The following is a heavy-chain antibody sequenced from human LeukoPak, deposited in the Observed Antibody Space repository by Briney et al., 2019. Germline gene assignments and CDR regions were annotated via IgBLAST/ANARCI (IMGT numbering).Heavy chain of an antibody. CDR3: ARVNLGGRYFDWLQIYYYYGMDV. CDR1: GFTFSSYW. D-gene: IGHD3-9*01. Sequence: GGSLRLSCAASGFTFSSYWMSWVRQAPGKGLEWVANIKQDGSEKYYVDSVKGRFTISRDNAKNSLYLQMNSLRAEDTAVYYCARVNLGGRYFDWLQIYYYYGMDVWGQGTTVTVSS. J-gene: IGHJ6*02. CDR2: IKQDGSEK. V-gene: IGHV3-7*01.